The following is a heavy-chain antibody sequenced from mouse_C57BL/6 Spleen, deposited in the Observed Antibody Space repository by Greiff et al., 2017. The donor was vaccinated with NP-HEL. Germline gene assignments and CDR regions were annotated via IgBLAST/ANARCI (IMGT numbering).Heavy chain of an antibody. V-gene: IGHV1-26*01. CDR2: INPNNGGT. J-gene: IGHJ3*01. D-gene: IGHD2-4*01. CDR1: GYTFTDYY. Sequence: EVQLQQSGPELVKPGASVKISCKASGYTFTDYYMNWVKQSPGKGLEWIGDINPNNGGTSYNQKFTGKATLTVDKSSSTAYLELRSRTSEDSAVYYCARRGENYDPFAYWGKGTPVTVSA. CDR3: ARRGENYDPFAY.